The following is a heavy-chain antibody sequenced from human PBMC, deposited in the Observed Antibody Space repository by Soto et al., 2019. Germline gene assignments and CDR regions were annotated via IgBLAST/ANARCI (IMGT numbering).Heavy chain of an antibody. CDR3: AKDLYGDSDMDV. J-gene: IGHJ6*03. CDR2: ISGSGGST. D-gene: IGHD4-17*01. V-gene: IGHV3-23*01. CDR1: GFTFSSYA. Sequence: PGGSLRLSCAASGFTFSSYAMSWVRQAPGKGLEWVSAISGSGGSTYYADSVKGRFTISRDNSKNTLFLQMNSLRAEDTAVYYCAKDLYGDSDMDVWGKGTTVTVSS.